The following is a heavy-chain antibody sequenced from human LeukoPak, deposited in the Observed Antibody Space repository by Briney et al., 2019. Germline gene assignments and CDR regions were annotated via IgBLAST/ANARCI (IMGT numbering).Heavy chain of an antibody. Sequence: PGGSLRLSCAASGFTFSSYAMSWVRQAPGKGLEWVSAISGSGGSTYYADSVKGRFTISRDNSKNTLYLQMNSLRAEDTAVYYCAKDVSPYGGSCYGEWGQGTLVTVSS. CDR3: AKDVSPYGGSCYGE. CDR1: GFTFSSYA. V-gene: IGHV3-23*01. D-gene: IGHD2-15*01. CDR2: ISGSGGST. J-gene: IGHJ4*02.